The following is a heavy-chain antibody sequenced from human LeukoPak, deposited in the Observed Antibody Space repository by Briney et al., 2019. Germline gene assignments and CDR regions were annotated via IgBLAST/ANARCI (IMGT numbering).Heavy chain of an antibody. J-gene: IGHJ4*02. CDR1: GFTFSSYA. D-gene: IGHD4-11*01. CDR3: AKDRSYYSNHYYFDY. Sequence: GGSLRLSCAASGFTFSSYAMSWGRQAPGKGLEWVSAISGSGGSTYYADSVKGRFTISRDNSKNTLYLQMNSLRAEDTAVYYCAKDRSYYSNHYYFDYWGQGTLVTVSS. V-gene: IGHV3-23*01. CDR2: ISGSGGST.